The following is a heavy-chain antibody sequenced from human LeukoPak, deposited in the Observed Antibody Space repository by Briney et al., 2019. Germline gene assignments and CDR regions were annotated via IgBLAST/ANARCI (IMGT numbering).Heavy chain of an antibody. D-gene: IGHD3-3*01. V-gene: IGHV3-30*18. CDR3: AKDTNPGPFLRFLEWSHSSDGGDYYYYGMGV. Sequence: GGSLRLSCAASGFTFSSYGMHWVRQAPGKGLEWVAVISYDGSNKYYADSVKGRFTISRDNSKNTLYLQMNSLRAEDTAVYYCAKDTNPGPFLRFLEWSHSSDGGDYYYYGMGVWGQGTTVTVSS. CDR1: GFTFSSYG. CDR2: ISYDGSNK. J-gene: IGHJ6*02.